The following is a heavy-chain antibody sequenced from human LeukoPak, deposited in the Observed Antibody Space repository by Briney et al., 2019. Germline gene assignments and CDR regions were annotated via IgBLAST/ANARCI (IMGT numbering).Heavy chain of an antibody. CDR2: FYYSGST. CDR3: SRVPTYYYDSSGYYLDY. J-gene: IGHJ4*02. V-gene: IGHV4-30-4*08. Sequence: SETLSLTCTVSGGSISGGDYYWSWLRPPPGLGRVWSGYFYYSGSTYYNPSIKRPVTISVATSKNQFSLKLSSVTAADTAVYYCSRVPTYYYDSSGYYLDYWGQGTLVTVSS. CDR1: GGSISGGDYY. D-gene: IGHD3-22*01.